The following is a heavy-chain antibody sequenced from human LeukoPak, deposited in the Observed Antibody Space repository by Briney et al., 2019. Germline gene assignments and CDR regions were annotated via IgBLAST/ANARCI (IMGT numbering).Heavy chain of an antibody. V-gene: IGHV4-4*07. Sequence: PSETLSPTCTVSGDSFNSYYWSWIRQPAGKGLEWIGHIYTGGSTNYNPSLKSRVTMSVDTSKNQFSLKLSSVTAADTAVYYCARSATVYSPSAYWGQGTLVTVSS. J-gene: IGHJ4*02. CDR3: ARSATVYSPSAY. CDR1: GDSFNSYY. D-gene: IGHD4-17*01. CDR2: IYTGGST.